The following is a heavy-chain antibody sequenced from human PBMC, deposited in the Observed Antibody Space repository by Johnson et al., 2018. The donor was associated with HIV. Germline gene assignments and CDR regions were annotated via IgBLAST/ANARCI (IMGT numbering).Heavy chain of an antibody. J-gene: IGHJ3*02. CDR2: INWNGGRT. V-gene: IGHV3-20*04. D-gene: IGHD6-13*01. CDR3: AAGGVPALDI. Sequence: VQLVESGGGVVRPGGSLRLSCEASGFTYDDYGMSWVRQAPGKGLEWVSGINWNGGRTGYADFVKGRFTISRDNSKNTLYLQLNSLRVDDTAVYYCAAGGVPALDIWGQGTMVTVSS. CDR1: GFTYDDYG.